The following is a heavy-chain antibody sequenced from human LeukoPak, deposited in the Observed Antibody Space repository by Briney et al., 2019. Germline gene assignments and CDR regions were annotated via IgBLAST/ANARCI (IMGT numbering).Heavy chain of an antibody. CDR2: IYYSGST. CDR3: ARHRRFGDPRQFDY. D-gene: IGHD3-10*01. CDR1: GGSISSSSYY. J-gene: IGHJ4*02. V-gene: IGHV4-39*01. Sequence: SETLSLTCTVSGGSISSSSYYWGWIRQPPGKGLEWIGSIYYSGSTYYNPSLKSRVTISVDTSKNQFSLKLSSVTAADTAVYYCARHRRFGDPRQFDYWGQGTLVTVSS.